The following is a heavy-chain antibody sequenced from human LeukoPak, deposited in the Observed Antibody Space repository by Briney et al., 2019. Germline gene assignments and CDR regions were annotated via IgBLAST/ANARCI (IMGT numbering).Heavy chain of an antibody. CDR3: ASASPRVGYYFDY. Sequence: SETLSLTCTVSGGSISSGGYYWSWIRQHPGKGLEWIGYIYHSGSTYYNPSLKSRVTISVDRSKNQFSLKLSSVTAADTAVYYCASASPRVGYYFDYWGQGTLVTVSS. CDR2: IYHSGST. CDR1: GGSISSGGYY. D-gene: IGHD2-15*01. J-gene: IGHJ4*02. V-gene: IGHV4-30-2*01.